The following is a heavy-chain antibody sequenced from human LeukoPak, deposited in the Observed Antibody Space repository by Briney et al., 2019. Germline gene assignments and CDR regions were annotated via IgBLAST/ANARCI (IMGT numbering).Heavy chain of an antibody. V-gene: IGHV3-30*02. CDR1: GFTFSSYG. D-gene: IGHD5-18*01. J-gene: IGHJ3*02. Sequence: PGGSLRLSCAASGFTFSSYGMHWVRQAPGKGLGWVAFIRYDGSNKYYADSVKGRFTISRDNSKNTLYVQMNSLRPEDTAVYYCAKAVKGYSYGDDAFDIWGQGTIVIVSS. CDR3: AKAVKGYSYGDDAFDI. CDR2: IRYDGSNK.